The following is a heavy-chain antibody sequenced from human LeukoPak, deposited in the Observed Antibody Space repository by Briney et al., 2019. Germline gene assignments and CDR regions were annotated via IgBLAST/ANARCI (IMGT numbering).Heavy chain of an antibody. V-gene: IGHV4-4*02. CDR1: GGSISTTSW. J-gene: IGHJ5*02. Sequence: SGTLSLTCAVSGGSISTTSWWSWVRQPPGKGLEWIGEIYYSGGTNYNPSLKSRVTIPVDKSKNRFSLKLSSVTAADTAVYYCARGYFLLAATTGFDPWGQGTLVTVSS. CDR2: IYYSGGT. CDR3: ARGYFLLAATTGFDP. D-gene: IGHD1-26*01.